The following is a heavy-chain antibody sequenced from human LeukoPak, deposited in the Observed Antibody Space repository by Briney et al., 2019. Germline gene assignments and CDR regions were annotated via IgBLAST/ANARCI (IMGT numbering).Heavy chain of an antibody. CDR2: IYHSGST. D-gene: IGHD3-10*01. CDR1: GGSISSSNW. J-gene: IGHJ4*02. V-gene: IGHV4-4*02. CDR3: ARTSLYGSGSYYSDY. Sequence: SGTLSLTCAVSGGSISSSNWWGWVRQPPGKGLEWIGEIYHSGSTNYNPSLKSRVTISVDKSKNQFSPKLSSVTAADTAVYYCARTSLYGSGSYYSDYWGQGTLVTVSS.